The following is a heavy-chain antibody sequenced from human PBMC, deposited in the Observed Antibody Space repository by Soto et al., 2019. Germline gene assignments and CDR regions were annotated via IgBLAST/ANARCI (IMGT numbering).Heavy chain of an antibody. CDR1: GYTFTNYV. CDR3: ASSPYYYYGMDV. V-gene: IGHV1-45*02. J-gene: IGHJ6*02. CDR2: ITPFNGNT. Sequence: GASVKVSCKASGYTFTNYVIQWVRQAPGQSLEWMGWITPFNGNTNYAQKFQDRVTITRDRSMSTAYMELSSLRSEDTAMYYCASSPYYYYGMDVWGQGTTVTVSS.